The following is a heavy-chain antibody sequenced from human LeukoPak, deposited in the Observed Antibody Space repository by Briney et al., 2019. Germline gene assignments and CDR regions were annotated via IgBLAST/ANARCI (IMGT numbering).Heavy chain of an antibody. CDR1: GQSXSSXYN. CDR3: ATLQGFGSLLLTDGSP. J-gene: IGHJ5*02. CDR2: IYYSGST. Sequence: ETLSLTCTVSGQSXSSXYNWGWIRQPPXKGXXWIGSIYYSGSTNYKPSLKSRATISVDTSKNQFSLKLSSVTAADTAVYYCATLQGFGSLLLTDGSPWGQGTLVTVSS. D-gene: IGHD3-10*01. V-gene: IGHV4-38-2*02.